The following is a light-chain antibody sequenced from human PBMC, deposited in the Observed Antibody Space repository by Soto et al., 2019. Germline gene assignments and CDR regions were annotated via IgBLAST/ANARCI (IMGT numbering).Light chain of an antibody. CDR1: SSDVGRYNF. Sequence: QSALTQPRSVSGSPGQSVTISCTGTSSDVGRYNFVSWYQQHPDKAPKLMIYEVSKRPSGVPDRFSGSKSGNTASLTVSGLQAEDEADYYCSSYAGSNVVFGGGTKLTVL. CDR3: SSYAGSNVV. V-gene: IGLV2-11*01. J-gene: IGLJ2*01. CDR2: EVS.